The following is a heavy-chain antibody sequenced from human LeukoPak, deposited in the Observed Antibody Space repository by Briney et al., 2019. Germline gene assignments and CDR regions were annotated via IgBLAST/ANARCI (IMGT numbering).Heavy chain of an antibody. CDR3: AKDLGWALPAVAY. CDR2: IHGSGASI. D-gene: IGHD5-12*01. J-gene: IGHJ4*02. V-gene: IGHV3-23*01. Sequence: GGSLRLSCVASGFTFKNYVMNWVRQAPGKGLDWLATIHGSGASISYADSVKGRFTIPIDNSNNNLYLQMNRQRAEETAMYYCAKDLGWALPAVAYWGQGILVTVSS. CDR1: GFTFKNYV.